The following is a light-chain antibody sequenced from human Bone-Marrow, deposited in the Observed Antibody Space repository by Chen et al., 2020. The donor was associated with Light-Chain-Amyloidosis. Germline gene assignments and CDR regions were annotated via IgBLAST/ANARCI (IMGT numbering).Light chain of an antibody. Sequence: QSALTQPDSVSGSPGQSSTISCTGTSSDVGGDNHDYWYQQHPDKAPKLMIYEVTNRPSWFTDRFSGSKSDNTTSLTISGHQTEDEADYVCSSETIPNTLVFGSGTRVTVL. J-gene: IGLJ1*01. CDR1: SSDVGGDNH. V-gene: IGLV2-14*01. CDR2: EVT. CDR3: SSETIPNTLV.